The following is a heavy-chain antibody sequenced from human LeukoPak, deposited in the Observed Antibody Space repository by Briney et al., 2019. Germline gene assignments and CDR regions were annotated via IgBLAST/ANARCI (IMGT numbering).Heavy chain of an antibody. Sequence: GASVKVSCKASGYTFTSYYMHWVRQAPGQGLEWMGIINPSGGSTSYAQKFQGRVTLTRDMSTSTVYMELSSLRSEDTAVYYCARGQVRPYSSSSGPRPSYYYYMDVWGKGTTVTVSS. J-gene: IGHJ6*03. D-gene: IGHD6-6*01. V-gene: IGHV1-46*01. CDR2: INPSGGST. CDR3: ARGQVRPYSSSSGPRPSYYYYMDV. CDR1: GYTFTSYY.